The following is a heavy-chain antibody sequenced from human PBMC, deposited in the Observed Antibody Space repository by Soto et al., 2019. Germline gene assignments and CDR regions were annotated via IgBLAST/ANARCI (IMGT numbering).Heavy chain of an antibody. J-gene: IGHJ5*02. CDR3: AHYVSTSPAGWFDP. CDR1: GLSLSTSGEA. V-gene: IGHV2-5*02. D-gene: IGHD3-10*02. Sequence: QITLKESGPPLVKPTQTLTLTCTFSGLSLSTSGEAVGWIRQPPGKALEWLALIYWDDDKRYNPTQKTRLTITKDTSKNQLVLTLTNMDPVDTATYSCAHYVSTSPAGWFDPWGQGILVTVSS. CDR2: IYWDDDK.